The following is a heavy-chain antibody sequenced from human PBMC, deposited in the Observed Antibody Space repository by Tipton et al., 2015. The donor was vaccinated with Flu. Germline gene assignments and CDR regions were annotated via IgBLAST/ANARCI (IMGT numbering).Heavy chain of an antibody. CDR1: GFTFSSYA. Sequence: SLRLSCAASGFTFSSYAMSWVRQAPGKGLEWVSAISGSGGSTYYADSVKGRFTISRDNSKNTLYLQMNSLRAEDTAVCYCARGPGWAVAGGLPGVWGQGTLVTVSS. CDR2: ISGSGGST. CDR3: ARGPGWAVAGGLPGV. V-gene: IGHV3-23*01. D-gene: IGHD6-19*01. J-gene: IGHJ4*02.